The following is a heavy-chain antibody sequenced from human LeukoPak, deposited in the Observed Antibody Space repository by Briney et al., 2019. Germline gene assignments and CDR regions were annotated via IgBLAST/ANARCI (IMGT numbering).Heavy chain of an antibody. CDR3: ARDLYGSGSLS. CDR1: GGSISSYY. J-gene: IGHJ4*02. V-gene: IGHV4-59*01. D-gene: IGHD3-10*01. Sequence: NSSETLSLTCTVSGGSISSYYWSWIRQPPGKGLEWIAYIYYSGSTNYNPSLKSRVTISVDTSKNQFSLKLSSVTAADTAVYYCARDLYGSGSLSWGQGTLVTVSS. CDR2: IYYSGST.